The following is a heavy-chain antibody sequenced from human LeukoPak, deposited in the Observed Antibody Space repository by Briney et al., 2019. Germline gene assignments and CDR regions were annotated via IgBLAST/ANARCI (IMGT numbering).Heavy chain of an antibody. CDR1: GFTFIRHW. D-gene: IGHD3-16*02. CDR2: IKEDGSEQ. Sequence: GGSLRLSCAASGFTFIRHWMTWVRQAPGKGLEWVANIKEDGSEQYYVDSIKGRFTISRDNAKNSLYLQMSSLRAEDTAIYYCVRETVSVIADFDYWGQGTLVTVSS. V-gene: IGHV3-7*01. J-gene: IGHJ4*02. CDR3: VRETVSVIADFDY.